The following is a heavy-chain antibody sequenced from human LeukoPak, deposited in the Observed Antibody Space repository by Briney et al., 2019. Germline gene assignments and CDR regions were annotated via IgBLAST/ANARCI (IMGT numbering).Heavy chain of an antibody. Sequence: PSETLSLTCTVSGGSISSSSYYWGWIRQPPGKGLEWIGSIYYSGSTYYNPSLKSRVTISVDTSKNQFSLKLSSVTAADTAVYYCAREGYDILTGRGYYFDYWGQGTLVTVST. J-gene: IGHJ4*02. CDR1: GGSISSSSYY. CDR3: AREGYDILTGRGYYFDY. D-gene: IGHD3-9*01. CDR2: IYYSGST. V-gene: IGHV4-39*07.